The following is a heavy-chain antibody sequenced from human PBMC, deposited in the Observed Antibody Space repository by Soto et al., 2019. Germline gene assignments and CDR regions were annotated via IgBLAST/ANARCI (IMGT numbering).Heavy chain of an antibody. V-gene: IGHV3-7*01. Sequence: GGSLRLSCAASGFTFSSYWMSWVRQAPGKGLEWVANIKQDGSEKYYVDSVKGRFTISRDNAKNSLYLQMNSLRAEDTSVYYCAIDHSRLLRFLEWLLRDDFDIWGQGTMVTVSS. CDR2: IKQDGSEK. J-gene: IGHJ3*02. CDR1: GFTFSSYW. D-gene: IGHD3-3*01. CDR3: AIDHSRLLRFLEWLLRDDFDI.